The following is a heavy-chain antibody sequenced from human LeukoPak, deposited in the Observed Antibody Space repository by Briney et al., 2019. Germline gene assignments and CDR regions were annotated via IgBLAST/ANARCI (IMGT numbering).Heavy chain of an antibody. Sequence: SETLSLTCAVYGGSFSGYYWSWIRQPPGKGLEWIGEINHSGSTNYNPSLKSRVTLSVDKSKNQFSLRLNSVTAADTAMYYCARSHDHLWGNYPDYWGQGTLVTVSS. CDR2: INHSGST. D-gene: IGHD3-16*02. J-gene: IGHJ4*02. CDR3: ARSHDHLWGNYPDY. CDR1: GGSFSGYY. V-gene: IGHV4-34*01.